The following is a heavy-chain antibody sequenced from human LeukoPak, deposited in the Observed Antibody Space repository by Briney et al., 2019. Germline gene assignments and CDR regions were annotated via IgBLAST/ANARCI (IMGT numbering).Heavy chain of an antibody. CDR2: ISAYNGNT. V-gene: IGHV1-18*01. CDR1: GYTFTSYG. D-gene: IGHD3-3*01. J-gene: IGHJ5*02. Sequence: ASVKVSCKASGYTFTSYGISWVRQAPGQGLEWMGWISAYNGNTNYAQKLQGRVTMTTDTSTSTAYMELRSLRSDDTAVYYCARDRTTIFGVVYEVIWFDPWGQGTLVTVSS. CDR3: ARDRTTIFGVVYEVIWFDP.